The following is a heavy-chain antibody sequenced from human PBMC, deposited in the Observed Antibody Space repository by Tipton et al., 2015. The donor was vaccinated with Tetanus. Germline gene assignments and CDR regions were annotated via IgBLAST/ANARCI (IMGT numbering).Heavy chain of an antibody. V-gene: IGHV4-61*08. CDR3: AGSQSWFAFDI. D-gene: IGHD3-10*01. J-gene: IGHJ3*02. CDR2: VSYSGRT. CDR1: GGSVRSGDYS. Sequence: LRLSCTVSGGSVRSGDYSWNWIRQPPGKGLEWLAYVSYSGRTNSNYSLKSRITISQDTSKNQFSLRLTSVTAADTAVYYCAGSQSWFAFDIWGQGTIVTVSS.